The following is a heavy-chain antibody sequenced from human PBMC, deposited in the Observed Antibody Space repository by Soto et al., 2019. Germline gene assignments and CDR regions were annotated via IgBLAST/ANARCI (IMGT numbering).Heavy chain of an antibody. CDR1: GGSISSGDYY. J-gene: IGHJ3*02. CDR3: ARDFQYCISTSCYLDAFDI. Sequence: SETLSLTCTVSGGSISSGDYYWSWIRQPPGKGLEWIGYIYYSGSTYYNPSLKGRVTISVDTSKNQFSLKLSSVTAADTAVYYCARDFQYCISTSCYLDAFDIWGQGTMVTVSS. D-gene: IGHD2-2*01. V-gene: IGHV4-30-4*01. CDR2: IYYSGST.